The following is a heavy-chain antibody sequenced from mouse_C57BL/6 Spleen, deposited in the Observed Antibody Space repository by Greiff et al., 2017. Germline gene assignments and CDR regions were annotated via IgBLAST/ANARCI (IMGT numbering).Heavy chain of an antibody. Sequence: VQLQQSGAELVRPGASVKLSCKASGYTFTDYYINWVKQRPGQGLEWIARIYPGSGNTYYNEKFKGKATLTAEKSSSTAYMQLSSLTSEDSAVYFCARSTTVMKPGAMDYWGQGTSVTVSS. D-gene: IGHD1-1*01. CDR3: ARSTTVMKPGAMDY. J-gene: IGHJ4*01. V-gene: IGHV1-76*01. CDR1: GYTFTDYY. CDR2: IYPGSGNT.